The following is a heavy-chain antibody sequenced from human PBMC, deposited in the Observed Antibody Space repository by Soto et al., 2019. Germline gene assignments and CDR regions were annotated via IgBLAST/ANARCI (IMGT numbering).Heavy chain of an antibody. CDR1: GFSFSSYG. J-gene: IGHJ6*02. CDR3: ASLSSSWSMDV. D-gene: IGHD6-13*01. Sequence: QVQLVESGGGVVQPGRSLRLSCAASGFSFSSYGMHWVRQAPGKGLEWVAVTWYDGSNKYHADSVKGRFTIYRDNSKNTLNLQMNSLRAEDTAVYYCASLSSSWSMDVWGQGTKVTVS. V-gene: IGHV3-33*01. CDR2: TWYDGSNK.